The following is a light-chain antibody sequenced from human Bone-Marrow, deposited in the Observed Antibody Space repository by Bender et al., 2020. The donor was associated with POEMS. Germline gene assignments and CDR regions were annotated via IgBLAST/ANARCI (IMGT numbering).Light chain of an antibody. CDR1: DLASKY. V-gene: IGLV3-1*01. Sequence: SFDLTQPPSVSVSPGQTASISCSGEDLASKYVCWYQQKPGPSPVFVMFHDNKRPSGVPERFSGSNSKSIATLTIGGTQAIDEADYYCQAWDISAGYVFGTGTKVTVL. CDR3: QAWDISAGYV. J-gene: IGLJ1*01. CDR2: HDN.